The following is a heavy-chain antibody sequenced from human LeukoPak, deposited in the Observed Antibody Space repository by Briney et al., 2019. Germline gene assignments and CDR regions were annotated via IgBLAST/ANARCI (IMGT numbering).Heavy chain of an antibody. CDR2: ISGSGGST. J-gene: IGHJ4*02. D-gene: IGHD5-12*01. CDR3: AKDMSGYSGYDDY. V-gene: IGHV3-23*01. Sequence: GGSLRLSCAASGFTFSSYAMSWVRQAPGKGLEWVSAISGSGGSTYHADSVKGRFTISRDNSKNTLYLQMNSLRAEDTAVYYCAKDMSGYSGYDDYWGQGTLVTVSS. CDR1: GFTFSSYA.